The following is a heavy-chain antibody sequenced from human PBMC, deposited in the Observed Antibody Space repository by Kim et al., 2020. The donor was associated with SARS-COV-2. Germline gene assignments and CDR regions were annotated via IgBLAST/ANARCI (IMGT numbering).Heavy chain of an antibody. CDR3: TRGGDTNGAIVSYY. D-gene: IGHD2-8*01. J-gene: IGHJ4*02. Sequence: YAASVKGRFTISRDDSKNTAYLQMNSLKTEDTAVYYCTRGGDTNGAIVSYYWGQGTLVTVSS. V-gene: IGHV3-73*01.